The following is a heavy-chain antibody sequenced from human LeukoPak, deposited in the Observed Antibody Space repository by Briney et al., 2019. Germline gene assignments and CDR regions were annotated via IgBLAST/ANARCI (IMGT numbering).Heavy chain of an antibody. J-gene: IGHJ4*02. V-gene: IGHV4-34*01. Sequence: SETLSLTCAVYGGSFSGYYWSWIRQPPGKGLEWIGEINHSGSTNYNPSLKSRVTISVDTSKNQFSLKLSSVTAADTAVYYCARGRYYDSSLRYYLDYWGQGTLVTVSS. CDR1: GGSFSGYY. CDR2: INHSGST. CDR3: ARGRYYDSSLRYYLDY. D-gene: IGHD3-22*01.